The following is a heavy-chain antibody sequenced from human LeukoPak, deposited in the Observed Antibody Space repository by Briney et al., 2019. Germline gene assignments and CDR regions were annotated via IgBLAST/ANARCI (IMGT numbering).Heavy chain of an antibody. CDR2: IKQDGSEK. CDR3: ARDIEWLALRYYYYMDV. J-gene: IGHJ6*03. CDR1: GFTFSSYW. D-gene: IGHD3-3*01. Sequence: GGSLRLSCAASGFTFSSYWMSWVRQAPGKGLEWVANIKQDGSEKYYVDSVKGRFTISRDNAKNSLYLQMNSLRAEDTAVYYCARDIEWLALRYYYYMDVWGKGTTVTVSS. V-gene: IGHV3-7*01.